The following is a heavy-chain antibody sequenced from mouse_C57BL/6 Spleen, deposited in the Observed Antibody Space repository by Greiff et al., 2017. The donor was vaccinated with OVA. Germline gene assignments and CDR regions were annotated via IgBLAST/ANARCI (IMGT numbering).Heavy chain of an antibody. CDR2: IYPGCGST. J-gene: IGHJ3*01. Sequence: QVQLQQPGAELVKPGASVKMSCKASGYTFTSYWITWVKQRPGQGLEWIGDIYPGCGSTNYNEKFKSKATLTVDTSSSTAYMQLSSLTAEDYAVYDCARDGYYVWFAYWGQGTLVTVSA. CDR3: ARDGYYVWFAY. D-gene: IGHD2-3*01. V-gene: IGHV1-55*01. CDR1: GYTFTSYW.